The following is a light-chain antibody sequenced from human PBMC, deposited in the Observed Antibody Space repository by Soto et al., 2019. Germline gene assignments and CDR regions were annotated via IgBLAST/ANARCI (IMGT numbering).Light chain of an antibody. CDR3: QQYYRTPCT. V-gene: IGKV4-1*01. Sequence: DIVMTQSPDSLAVSLGERATINCKSSQNVLYSSNNKNYLAWYQQKPGQPPKLLIYWASTRESGVPDRFSGSGSGTDFTLTISSLQAEDVAVYYCQQYYRTPCTFGQGTKLEIK. CDR1: QNVLYSSNNKNY. J-gene: IGKJ2*01. CDR2: WAS.